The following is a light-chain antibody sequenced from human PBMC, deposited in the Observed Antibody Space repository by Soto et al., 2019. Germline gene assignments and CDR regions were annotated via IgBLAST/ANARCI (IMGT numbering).Light chain of an antibody. CDR3: VQHYTDPIT. Sequence: AIQMTQSPSSLSASVGDRVTISCRSSQDIRNDVGWFQQRPGKAPKLLICAASNLQSGVASRFSGSGSGTDFTLTITSLQPEDFATYYCVQHYTDPITFGQGTRLEI. CDR2: AAS. V-gene: IGKV1-6*01. J-gene: IGKJ5*01. CDR1: QDIRND.